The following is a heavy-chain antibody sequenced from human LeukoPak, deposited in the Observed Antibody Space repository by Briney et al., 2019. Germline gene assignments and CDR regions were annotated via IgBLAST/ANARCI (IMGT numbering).Heavy chain of an antibody. CDR1: GFTFSSYS. J-gene: IGHJ4*02. D-gene: IGHD3-22*01. CDR2: ISSSSSTI. V-gene: IGHV3-48*01. Sequence: PGGSLRLSCAASGFTFSSYSMNWVRQAPGKGLEWVSYISSSSSTIYYADSVKGRFTISKDNAKNSLYLQMNSLRAEDTAVYYCARGVRKYDSSGYRLRYIDYWGQGTLVTVSS. CDR3: ARGVRKYDSSGYRLRYIDY.